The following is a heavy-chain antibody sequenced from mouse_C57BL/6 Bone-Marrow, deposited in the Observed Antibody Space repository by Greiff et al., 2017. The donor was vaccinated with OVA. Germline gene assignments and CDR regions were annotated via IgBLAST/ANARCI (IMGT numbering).Heavy chain of an antibody. D-gene: IGHD1-1*01. Sequence: EVKLMESGPELVKPGASVKISCKASGYSFTDYNMNWVKQSNGKSLEWIGVINPNYGTTSYNQKFKGKATLTVDQSSSTAYMQLNSLTSEDSAVDYCARIRDYSSYWHFDVWGTGTTVTVSA. J-gene: IGHJ1*03. CDR2: INPNYGTT. CDR1: GYSFTDYN. CDR3: ARIRDYSSYWHFDV. V-gene: IGHV1-39*01.